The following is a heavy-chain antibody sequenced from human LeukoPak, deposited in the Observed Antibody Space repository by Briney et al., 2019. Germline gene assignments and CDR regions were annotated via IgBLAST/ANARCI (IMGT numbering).Heavy chain of an antibody. D-gene: IGHD5-12*01. J-gene: IGHJ6*02. CDR3: VRVNWLHYSGMDV. Sequence: PGGSLRLSCAASGFAFSNYDFHWVRQVPGKRLEWVSGIGTTGDTYYPASVKGRFTISRENARNSLYLQMNSLRAGDTAVYYCVRVNWLHYSGMDVWGQGTTVTVSS. CDR2: IGTTGDT. V-gene: IGHV3-13*01. CDR1: GFAFSNYD.